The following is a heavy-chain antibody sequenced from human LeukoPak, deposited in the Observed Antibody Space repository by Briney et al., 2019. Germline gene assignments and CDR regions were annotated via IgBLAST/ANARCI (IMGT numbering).Heavy chain of an antibody. V-gene: IGHV4-61*02. CDR3: ARGPGDTAMADNWFDP. Sequence: SQTLSLTCTVSGGSISSGSYYWSWIRQPAGKGLEWIGRIYTSGSTNYNPSLKSRVTISVDTSKNQFSLQLSSVTAADTAVYYCARGPGDTAMADNWFDPWGQGTLVTVSS. D-gene: IGHD5-18*01. CDR2: IYTSGST. CDR1: GGSISSGSYY. J-gene: IGHJ5*02.